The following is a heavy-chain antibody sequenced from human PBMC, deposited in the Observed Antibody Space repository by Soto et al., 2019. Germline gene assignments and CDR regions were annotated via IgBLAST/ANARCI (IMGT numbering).Heavy chain of an antibody. J-gene: IGHJ6*02. CDR3: SQSGYFGVGWYYYGMDV. D-gene: IGHD3-22*01. CDR1: GFTFSSYS. V-gene: IGHV3-48*02. CDR2: ISSSSSTI. Sequence: EVQLVESGGGLVQPGGSLRLSCAASGFTFSSYSMNWVRQAPGKGLEWVSYISSSSSTIYYADSVKGRFTISRDNAKNSLYLQMNSLRDEDTAVYYCSQSGYFGVGWYYYGMDVWGQGTTVTVSS.